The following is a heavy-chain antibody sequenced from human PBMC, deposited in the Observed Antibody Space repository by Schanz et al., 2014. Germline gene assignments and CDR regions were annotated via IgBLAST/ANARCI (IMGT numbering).Heavy chain of an antibody. D-gene: IGHD3-22*01. CDR1: GTSITSSTYY. Sequence: QLQLRESGPGLVKPSETLSLICSVSGTSITSSTYYWGWIRQPPGKGPEWIGSISYSGNTYYTPSRRIRATFPLATPKTQFSRKLPSVTAADTAVYYCARPSSVVGITGWFDTWGQGTLVTVSS. CDR2: ISYSGNT. V-gene: IGHV4-39*01. J-gene: IGHJ5*02. CDR3: ARPSSVVGITGWFDT.